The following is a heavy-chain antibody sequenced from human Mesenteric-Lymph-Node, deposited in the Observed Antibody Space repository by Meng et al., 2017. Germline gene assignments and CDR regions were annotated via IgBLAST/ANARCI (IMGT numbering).Heavy chain of an antibody. CDR3: ARDKLREYRATMIVVVTRFDY. J-gene: IGHJ4*02. CDR1: GYTFTSYG. CDR2: ISAYNGNT. Sequence: ASVKVSCKASGYTFTSYGISWVRQAPGQGLEWMGWISAYNGNTNYAQKLQGRVTMTTDTSTSTAYMELRSLRSDDTAVYYCARDKLREYRATMIVVVTRFDYWGQGTLVTVSS. D-gene: IGHD3-22*01. V-gene: IGHV1-18*01.